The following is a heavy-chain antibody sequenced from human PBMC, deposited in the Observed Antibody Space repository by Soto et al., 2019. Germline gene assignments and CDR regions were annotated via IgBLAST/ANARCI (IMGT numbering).Heavy chain of an antibody. Sequence: WGSLRLSCAASGFTFSSYGMHWVRQAPGKGLEWVAVIWYDGSNKYYADSVKGRFTISRDNSKNTLYLQMNSLRAEDTAVYYCARAYYDFWSGYKAGMDVWGQGTTVTVSS. J-gene: IGHJ6*02. CDR2: IWYDGSNK. V-gene: IGHV3-33*01. CDR3: ARAYYDFWSGYKAGMDV. D-gene: IGHD3-3*01. CDR1: GFTFSSYG.